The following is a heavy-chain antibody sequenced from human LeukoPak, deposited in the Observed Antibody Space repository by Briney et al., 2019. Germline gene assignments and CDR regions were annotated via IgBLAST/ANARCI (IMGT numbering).Heavy chain of an antibody. CDR2: ISGSGGST. D-gene: IGHD6-13*01. Sequence: GGSLRLSCAASGFTFSSYAMSWVRQAPGKGLEWVSAISGSGGSTYYADSVKGRFTISRDNSKNTLHLQMNSLRAEDTAVYYCAKDWGYSSWRGGFDYWGQGTLVTVSS. CDR1: GFTFSSYA. V-gene: IGHV3-23*01. CDR3: AKDWGYSSWRGGFDY. J-gene: IGHJ4*02.